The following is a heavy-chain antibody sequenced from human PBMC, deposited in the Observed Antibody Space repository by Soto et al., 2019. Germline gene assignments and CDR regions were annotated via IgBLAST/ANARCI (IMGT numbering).Heavy chain of an antibody. J-gene: IGHJ4*02. CDR2: FDPEDGET. CDR1: GHTLTELS. D-gene: IGHD1-1*01. Sequence: QVQLLQSGAEVKKPGASVKVSCKVSGHTLTELSMHWVRQAPGRGLEWMGGFDPEDGETIFAQKFQGRVTMTEDTSTDSTYMELTSLRSEETAVYYCAAGGTRWLHSPFDYWGQGTLVTISS. V-gene: IGHV1-24*01. CDR3: AAGGTRWLHSPFDY.